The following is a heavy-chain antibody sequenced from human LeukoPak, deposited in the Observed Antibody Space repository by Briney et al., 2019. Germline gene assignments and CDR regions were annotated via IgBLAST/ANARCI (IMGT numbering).Heavy chain of an antibody. CDR2: INPNSGGT. CDR3: ARSRTYCGGDCYVSMYY. J-gene: IGHJ4*02. D-gene: IGHD2-21*01. CDR1: GYTFTGYY. Sequence: ASVKVSCKASGYTFTGYYMHWVRQAPGQGLEWMGWINPNSGGTNYAQKFQGRVTTTRDTSISTAYMELSRLRSDDTAVYYCARSRTYCGGDCYVSMYYWGQGTLVTVSS. V-gene: IGHV1-2*02.